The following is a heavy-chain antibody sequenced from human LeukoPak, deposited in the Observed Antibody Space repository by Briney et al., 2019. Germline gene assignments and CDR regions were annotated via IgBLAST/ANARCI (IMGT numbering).Heavy chain of an antibody. CDR3: ARALRGGDYYGSGSPPGY. V-gene: IGHV3-7*01. J-gene: IGHJ4*02. Sequence: GGSLRLSCAASGFTFSSYWMTWVRQAPGKGLEWVANIKKDGSEKYYVDSVKGRFTISRDNAKNSLYLEMNSLRDEDTAVYYCARALRGGDYYGSGSPPGYWGQGTLVTVSS. CDR2: IKKDGSEK. D-gene: IGHD3-10*01. CDR1: GFTFSSYW.